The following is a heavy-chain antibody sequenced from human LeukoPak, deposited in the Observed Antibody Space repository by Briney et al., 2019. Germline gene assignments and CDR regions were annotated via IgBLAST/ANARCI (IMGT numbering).Heavy chain of an antibody. V-gene: IGHV4-34*01. CDR3: AKGFLEWVPDS. CDR2: ISHGGRT. CDR1: DGSFSDFY. D-gene: IGHD3-3*01. Sequence: PSQTLYLTCAVSDGSFSDFYWSWIRQPPGKGLEWIGEISHGGRTNYNPSLESRVTISVDTSKNHFSLKLTSVSAADTAVYYCAKGFLEWVPDSWGQGTLVAVSS. J-gene: IGHJ5*01.